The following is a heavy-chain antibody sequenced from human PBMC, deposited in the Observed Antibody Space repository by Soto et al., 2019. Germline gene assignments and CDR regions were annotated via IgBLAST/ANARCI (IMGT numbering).Heavy chain of an antibody. J-gene: IGHJ4*02. D-gene: IGHD2-15*01. CDR3: AREGDIVVVVAATGEFDY. CDR1: GFTFSCYA. CDR2: ISGSGGST. Sequence: PGGSLSLSCAASGFTFSCYAMSWVRQAPGKGLEWVSAISGSGGSTYYADSVKGRFTISRDNSKNTLYLQMNSLRAEDTAVYYCAREGDIVVVVAATGEFDYWGQGTLVTVSS. V-gene: IGHV3-23*01.